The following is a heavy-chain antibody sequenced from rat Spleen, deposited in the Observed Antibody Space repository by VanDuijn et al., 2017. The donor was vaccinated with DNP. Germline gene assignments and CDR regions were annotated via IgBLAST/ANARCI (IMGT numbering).Heavy chain of an antibody. CDR2: ISYSGST. Sequence: VQLQESGPGLVKPSQSLSLTCSVPGYSITSNYWGWIRKFPGNKMEWIGHISYSGSTGYNPSLKSRISITRDTSKNQLFLQVSSVTTEDTATYYCARWPGYNPPYAMDAWGQGTSVTVSS. J-gene: IGHJ4*01. V-gene: IGHV3-1*01. CDR1: GYSITSNY. D-gene: IGHD1-4*01. CDR3: ARWPGYNPPYAMDA.